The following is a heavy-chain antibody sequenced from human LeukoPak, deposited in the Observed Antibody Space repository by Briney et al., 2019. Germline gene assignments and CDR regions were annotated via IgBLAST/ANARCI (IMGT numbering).Heavy chain of an antibody. Sequence: SETLSLTCTVSGGSISSYYWSWIRQPPGKGLEWIGYIYYSGSTNYNPSLKSRVTISVDTSKNQFSLKLSSVTAADTAVYYCAREYSSSSEWFDPWGQGTLVTVSS. D-gene: IGHD6-6*01. CDR1: GGSISSYY. J-gene: IGHJ5*02. CDR3: AREYSSSSEWFDP. CDR2: IYYSGST. V-gene: IGHV4-59*01.